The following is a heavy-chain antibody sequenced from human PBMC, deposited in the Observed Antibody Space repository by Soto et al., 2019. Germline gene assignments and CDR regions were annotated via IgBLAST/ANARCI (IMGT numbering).Heavy chain of an antibody. J-gene: IGHJ4*02. Sequence: PSETLSLTCTVSGGSISSGGYYWSWIRQHPGKGLEWIGYIYYSGSTYYNPSLKSRVTISVDTSKNQFSLKLSSVTAADTAVYYCARRNPNGRDGYNGRVCENSFDYWGQGTLVTVSS. CDR1: GGSISSGGYY. CDR3: ARRNPNGRDGYNGRVCENSFDY. CDR2: IYYSGST. D-gene: IGHD5-12*01. V-gene: IGHV4-31*03.